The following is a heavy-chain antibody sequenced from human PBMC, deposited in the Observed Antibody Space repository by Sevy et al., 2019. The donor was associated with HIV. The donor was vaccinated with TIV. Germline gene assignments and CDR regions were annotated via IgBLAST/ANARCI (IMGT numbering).Heavy chain of an antibody. J-gene: IGHJ4*02. D-gene: IGHD2-2*01. CDR2: ISYDGSNK. V-gene: IGHV3-30*04. CDR1: GFTFSSYA. CDR3: ARDPSLIVVVPAATFFDY. Sequence: GGSLRLSCAASGFTFSSYAMHWVRQAPGKGLEWVAVISYDGSNKYYADSVKGRFTISRDNSKNTLYLQMNSLRAEDTAVYYCARDPSLIVVVPAATFFDYWGQGTLVTVSS.